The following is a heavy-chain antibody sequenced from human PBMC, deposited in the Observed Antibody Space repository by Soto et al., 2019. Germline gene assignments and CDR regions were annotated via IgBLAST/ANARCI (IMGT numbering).Heavy chain of an antibody. Sequence: KPPETLSLTCAVSGYSISSGYYWGGIRQPPGKGLEWIGSIYHSGSTYYNPSLKSRVTISVDTSKNQFSLKLSSVTAADTAVYYCARTYDILTRPDYWGQGTLVTVYS. V-gene: IGHV4-38-2*01. CDR3: ARTYDILTRPDY. J-gene: IGHJ4*02. CDR1: GYSISSGYY. D-gene: IGHD3-9*01. CDR2: IYHSGST.